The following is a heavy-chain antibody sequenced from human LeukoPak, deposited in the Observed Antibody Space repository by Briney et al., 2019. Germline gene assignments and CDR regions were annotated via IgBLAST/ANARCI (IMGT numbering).Heavy chain of an antibody. J-gene: IGHJ4*02. CDR2: INPNSGGT. CDR1: GYTFTGYY. D-gene: IGHD3-10*01. Sequence: GASVKVSCKASGYTFTGYYMHWVRQAPGQGLEWMGWINPNSGGTNYAQKFQGRVTMTRDTSISTAYMELSRLRSDDTAVYYCAREMVRGVTQLYFDYWGQGTLVTVSS. CDR3: AREMVRGVTQLYFDY. V-gene: IGHV1-2*02.